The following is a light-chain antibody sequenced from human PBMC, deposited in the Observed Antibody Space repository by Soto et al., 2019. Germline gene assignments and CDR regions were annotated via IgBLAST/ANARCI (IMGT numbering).Light chain of an antibody. Sequence: EIVLTQSPGTLSLSPGERVTLSCRASQSLTTNYLAWYQHKPGQAPRLLIYGASNRATGVPDRFSGSGSGTDFTLTITRLEPEDFAVYYCQHYGRSPLMYTFGQGTKLGVK. V-gene: IGKV3-20*01. CDR1: QSLTTNY. CDR2: GAS. J-gene: IGKJ2*01. CDR3: QHYGRSPLMYT.